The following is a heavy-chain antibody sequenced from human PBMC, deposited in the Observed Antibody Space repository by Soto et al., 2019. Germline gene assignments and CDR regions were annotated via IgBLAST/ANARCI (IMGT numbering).Heavy chain of an antibody. D-gene: IGHD5-12*01. CDR3: ARVVVGYSGYDEGLPDY. V-gene: IGHV4-61*01. J-gene: IGHJ4*02. CDR1: GGSVSSGSYY. CDR2: IYYSGST. Sequence: PSETLSLTCTVSGGSVSSGSYYWSWIRQPPGKGLEWIGYIYYSGSTNYNPSLKSRVTISVDTSKNQFSLKLSSVTAADTAVYYCARVVVGYSGYDEGLPDYWGQGTLVTVSS.